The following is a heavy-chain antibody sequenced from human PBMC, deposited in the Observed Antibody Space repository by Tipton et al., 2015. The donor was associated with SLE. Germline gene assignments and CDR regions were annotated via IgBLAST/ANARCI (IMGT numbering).Heavy chain of an antibody. CDR1: GGSISSSSYY. CDR2: IYYSGRT. Sequence: TLSLTCTVSGGSISSSSYYWSWIRQPPGKGLEWIGYIYYSGRTNYNPSLKSRVTISVDTSKNQFSLKLSSVTAADTAVYYCARKDNDILTGYRPGDAFDIWGQGTMVTVSS. J-gene: IGHJ3*02. V-gene: IGHV4-61*01. CDR3: ARKDNDILTGYRPGDAFDI. D-gene: IGHD3-9*01.